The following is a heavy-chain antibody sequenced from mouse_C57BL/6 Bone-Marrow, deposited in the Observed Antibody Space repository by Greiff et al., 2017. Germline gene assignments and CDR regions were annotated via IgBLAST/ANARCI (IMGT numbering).Heavy chain of an antibody. CDR2: IRNKANGYTT. CDR3: ARSFYYGSSYEYFDV. D-gene: IGHD1-1*01. V-gene: IGHV7-3*01. Sequence: EVKLVESGGGLVQPGGSLSLSCAASGFTFTDYYMSWVRQPPGKALEWLGFIRNKANGYTTEYSASVKGRFTISRDNSQSILYLQMNALRDEDSATYFCARSFYYGSSYEYFDVWGTGTTVTVSS. J-gene: IGHJ1*03. CDR1: GFTFTDYY.